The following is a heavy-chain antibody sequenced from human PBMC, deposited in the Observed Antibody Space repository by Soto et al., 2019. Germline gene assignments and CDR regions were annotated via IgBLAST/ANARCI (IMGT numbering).Heavy chain of an antibody. D-gene: IGHD3-10*01. J-gene: IGHJ1*01. CDR2: IHHSGST. CDR3: VRGVLS. CDR1: GGSISSGGYY. Sequence: SETLSLTCNVSGGSISSGGYYWTWIRQHPGRGLEWIGNIHHSGSTFYNPSLKSRVSISVDTSKNQFSLKLSSVTAADTAVYFCVRGVLSWGQGTLVTVSS. V-gene: IGHV4-31*03.